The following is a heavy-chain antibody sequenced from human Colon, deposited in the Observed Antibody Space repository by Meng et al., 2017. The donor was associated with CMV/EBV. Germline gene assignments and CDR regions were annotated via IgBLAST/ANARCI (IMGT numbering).Heavy chain of an antibody. CDR1: GGSISSYY. V-gene: IGHV4-59*08. CDR2: IYYSGST. D-gene: IGHD3-10*01. J-gene: IGHJ4*02. CDR3: ARQSGYFDY. Sequence: QVQLQESGPGLVTPPXTLSLTCTVSGGSISSYYWSWIRQPPGKGLEWIGHIYYSGSTNYNPSLKSRVTISVDTSKNQFSLKLSSVTATDTAVYYCARQSGYFDYWGQGTLVTVSS.